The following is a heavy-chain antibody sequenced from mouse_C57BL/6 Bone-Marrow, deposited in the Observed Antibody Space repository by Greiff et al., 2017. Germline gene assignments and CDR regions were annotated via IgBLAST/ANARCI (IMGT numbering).Heavy chain of an antibody. J-gene: IGHJ2*01. CDR2: IDPANGNT. D-gene: IGHD1-1*01. V-gene: IGHV14-3*01. CDR3: ARSSITTVVYFDY. Sequence: EVQLQQSVAELVRPGASVKLSCTASGFNFKNTYMHWVKQRPEQGLEWIGRIDPANGNTKYAPKFQGKATITADTSSNTAYLQLRSLTSEDTAIYYCARSSITTVVYFDYWGQGTTLTVSS. CDR1: GFNFKNTY.